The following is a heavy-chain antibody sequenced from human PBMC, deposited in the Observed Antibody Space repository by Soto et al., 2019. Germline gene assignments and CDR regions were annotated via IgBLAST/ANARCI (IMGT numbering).Heavy chain of an antibody. CDR2: TYYRSKWYN. J-gene: IGHJ6*02. Sequence: PSQTLSLTCAISGDSVSINSAAWNLIRQSPSRGLEWLGRTYYRSKWYNDYAVSVKSRITINPDTSKNQFSLQLNSVTPEDTAVYYCARGALIAVAGTRYYYYYGMDVWGQGTTVTVSS. CDR3: ARGALIAVAGTRYYYYYGMDV. CDR1: GDSVSINSAA. V-gene: IGHV6-1*01. D-gene: IGHD6-19*01.